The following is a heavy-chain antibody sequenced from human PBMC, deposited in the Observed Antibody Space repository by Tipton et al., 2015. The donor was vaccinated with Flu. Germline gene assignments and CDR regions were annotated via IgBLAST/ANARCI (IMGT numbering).Heavy chain of an antibody. CDR1: GHSISSDHY. CDR2: IFHTGST. D-gene: IGHD3-10*01. J-gene: IGHJ4*02. CDR3: ARRTYYYGSGEQDY. V-gene: IGHV4-38-2*02. Sequence: TLSLTCTISGHSISSDHYWGWIWQPPGKGLEWIGNIFHTGSTYYNPSLKSRVTMSLDTSKNQFSLKLSSVTAADTAVYYCARRTYYYGSGEQDYWGQGTLVTVSS.